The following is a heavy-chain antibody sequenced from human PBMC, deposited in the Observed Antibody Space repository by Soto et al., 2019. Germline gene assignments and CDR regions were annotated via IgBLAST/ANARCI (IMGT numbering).Heavy chain of an antibody. Sequence: DVQMVQSGAEVKKPGTTVIISCKVSGYIFIDYYLHWVRQAPGKGLEWMGRVDPDNGESIYADKFQGRVTITADTSTNTAYLDLTNLRSEDTAVYYCETKKDGFDAWGQGTMVAVSS. CDR2: VDPDNGES. CDR3: ETKKDGFDA. J-gene: IGHJ3*01. CDR1: GYIFIDYY. V-gene: IGHV1-69-2*01.